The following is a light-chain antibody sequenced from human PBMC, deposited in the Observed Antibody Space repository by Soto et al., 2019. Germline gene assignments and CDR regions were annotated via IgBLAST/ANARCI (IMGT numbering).Light chain of an antibody. V-gene: IGLV2-11*01. CDR1: SSDVCVYNY. Sequence: QSFLTQPRSVSGSPGQSVTISCTGTSSDVCVYNYVSWYQQYPGKATKIMIYDVSKRPSGVPDRFSGSKSDNTASLTISGLQAEDEADYYCRSYAGSXTFVVGMGTKVXVX. J-gene: IGLJ1*01. CDR2: DVS. CDR3: RSYAGSXTFV.